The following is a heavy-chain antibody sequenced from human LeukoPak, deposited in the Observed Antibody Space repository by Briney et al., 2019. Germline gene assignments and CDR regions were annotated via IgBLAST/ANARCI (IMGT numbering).Heavy chain of an antibody. CDR3: ARCLEYCTNGVCYPVDY. J-gene: IGHJ4*02. D-gene: IGHD2-8*01. V-gene: IGHV4-34*01. Sequence: MTSETLSLTCSVSGGSMSNYYWSWIRQPPGKGLEWIGEINHSGSTNYNPSLKSRVTISVDTSKNQFSLKLSSVTAADTAVYYCARCLEYCTNGVCYPVDYWGQGTLVTVSS. CDR1: GGSMSNYY. CDR2: INHSGST.